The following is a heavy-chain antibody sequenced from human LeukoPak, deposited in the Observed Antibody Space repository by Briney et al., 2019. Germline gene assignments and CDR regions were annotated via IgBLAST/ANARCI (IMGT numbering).Heavy chain of an antibody. V-gene: IGHV3-7*01. J-gene: IGHJ3*02. Sequence: GGSLRLSCAASGFTFSSYWMSWVRQAPGKGLEWVASIKQDGSEKYYVDSVKGRFTISRDNAKNSLYLQMNSLRAEDTAVYYCARNPTTAIYDAFDIWGQGTMVTVPS. D-gene: IGHD1-26*01. CDR1: GFTFSSYW. CDR2: IKQDGSEK. CDR3: ARNPTTAIYDAFDI.